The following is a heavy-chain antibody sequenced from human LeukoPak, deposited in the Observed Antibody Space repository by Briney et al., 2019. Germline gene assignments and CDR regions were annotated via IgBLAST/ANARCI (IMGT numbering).Heavy chain of an antibody. CDR3: ARDSRYYYGAGSYQPYWFDP. Sequence: GGSLRLSCAASGFTFNLYWIHWVRQAPGKGLEWLSRISDDGTTTNYADSVNGRFTISRDNAKNTLYLQMNSLRVDDTAVYYCARDSRYYYGAGSYQPYWFDPWGQGTLVTVSS. J-gene: IGHJ5*02. D-gene: IGHD3-10*01. CDR2: ISDDGTTT. CDR1: GFTFNLYW. V-gene: IGHV3-74*01.